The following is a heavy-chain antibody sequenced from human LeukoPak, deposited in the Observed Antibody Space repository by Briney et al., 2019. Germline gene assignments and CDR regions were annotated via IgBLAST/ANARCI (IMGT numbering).Heavy chain of an antibody. CDR1: GGSISISNYY. J-gene: IGHJ4*02. V-gene: IGHV4-39*01. CDR3: ARRTSNPVGAIDY. Sequence: SETLSLTCTVSGGSISISNYYWGWIRQPPGRGLEWIGSISYSGTYYHPPLKSRLPISVDTSKNHFSLNLRSVTAADTAVYYCARRTSNPVGAIDYWGQGTLVTVSS. CDR2: ISYSGT. D-gene: IGHD1-26*01.